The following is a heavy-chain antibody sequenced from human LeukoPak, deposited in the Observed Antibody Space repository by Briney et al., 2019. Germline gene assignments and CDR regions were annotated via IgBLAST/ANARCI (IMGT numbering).Heavy chain of an antibody. CDR3: ARYFRLRTDDGDYIGLFDY. D-gene: IGHD4-17*01. CDR2: IYSSGST. J-gene: IGHJ4*02. Sequence: PSETLSLTCTVSGGSISSGGYYWSWIRQPPGKGLEWIGHIYSSGSTTYNPFLKSRVTISLDVSKNQFSLNLTSVTAADTAMYYCARYFRLRTDDGDYIGLFDYWGQGTLVPVSS. V-gene: IGHV4-61*08. CDR1: GGSISSGGYY.